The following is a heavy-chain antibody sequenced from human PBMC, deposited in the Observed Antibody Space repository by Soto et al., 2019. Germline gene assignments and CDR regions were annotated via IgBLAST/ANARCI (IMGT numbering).Heavy chain of an antibody. V-gene: IGHV1-18*01. CDR2: ISAYNGNT. D-gene: IGHD3-9*01. J-gene: IGHJ6*02. CDR1: DYTFTSYG. CDR3: ARERVPYYDILTGYADYYYGMDV. Sequence: QVQLVQSGAEVKKPGASVKVSCKASDYTFTSYGISWVRQAPGQGLEWMGWISAYNGNTNYAQKLQGRVTMTTDTSTSTAYMELRSLRSDDTAVYYCARERVPYYDILTGYADYYYGMDVWGQGTTVTVSS.